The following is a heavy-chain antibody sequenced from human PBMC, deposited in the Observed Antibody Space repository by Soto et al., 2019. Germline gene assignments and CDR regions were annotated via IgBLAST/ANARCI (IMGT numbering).Heavy chain of an antibody. Sequence: EVHLVQSGAEVKKPGESLRISCQGSGYSFTTYWISWVRQMSGKGLEWMGRIEPTDSYTVYSPSSQGHVALSVDKSISTAYLQWSSLKDSDTAMYYCVSLKYNVTGYYIDYWGQGTLVTVSS. D-gene: IGHD3-9*01. CDR3: VSLKYNVTGYYIDY. V-gene: IGHV5-10-1*03. CDR2: IEPTDSYT. J-gene: IGHJ4*02. CDR1: GYSFTTYW.